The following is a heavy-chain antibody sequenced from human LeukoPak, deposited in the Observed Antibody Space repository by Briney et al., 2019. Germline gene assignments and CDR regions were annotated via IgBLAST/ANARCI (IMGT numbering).Heavy chain of an antibody. Sequence: SETLSLTCAVYGGSFSGYYWSWIRQPPGKGLEWIGEINHSGSTNYNPSLKSRVTISVDTSKNQFSLSLSSVTAADTAVYYCARAHPVGLDYWGQGILVTVSS. D-gene: IGHD2-15*01. CDR2: INHSGST. CDR1: GGSFSGYY. J-gene: IGHJ4*02. V-gene: IGHV4-34*01. CDR3: ARAHPVGLDY.